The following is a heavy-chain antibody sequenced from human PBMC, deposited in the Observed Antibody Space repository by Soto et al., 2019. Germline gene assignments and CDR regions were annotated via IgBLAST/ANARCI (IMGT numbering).Heavy chain of an antibody. CDR2: IYYSGST. J-gene: IGHJ6*02. CDR3: ARDKADSNYYYYGMDV. D-gene: IGHD3-3*01. Sequence: SETLSLTCTVSGGSISSGGYYWSWIRQHPGKGLEWIGYIYYSGSTYYNPSLKSRVTISVDTSKNQFSLKLSSVTAADTAVYYCARDKADSNYYYYGMDVWGQGTTVTVSS. CDR1: GGSISSGGYY. V-gene: IGHV4-31*03.